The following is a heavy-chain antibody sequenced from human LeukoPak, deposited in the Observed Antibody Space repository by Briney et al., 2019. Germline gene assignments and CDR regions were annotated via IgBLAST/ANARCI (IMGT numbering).Heavy chain of an antibody. CDR1: GGSISSGGYS. V-gene: IGHV4-31*03. D-gene: IGHD3-22*01. J-gene: IGHJ3*02. CDR2: IYYSEST. Sequence: SETLSLTCTVSGGSISSGGYSWSWIRQYPGKGLDWIGYIYYSESTYYNPSLKSRVTISVDTSKNQFSLKLSSVTAADTAVYYCATDYYDGSGYYFDAFDIWGQGTMVTVSS. CDR3: ATDYYDGSGYYFDAFDI.